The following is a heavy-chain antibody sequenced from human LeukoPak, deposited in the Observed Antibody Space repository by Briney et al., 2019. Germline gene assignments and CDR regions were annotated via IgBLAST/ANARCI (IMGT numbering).Heavy chain of an antibody. J-gene: IGHJ3*02. D-gene: IGHD6-13*01. CDR3: ARLSSSWSRDAFDI. V-gene: IGHV4-39*01. CDR2: IYYSGTT. Sequence: SETLSLTCTVSGGSITSSNYYWGWIRQPPGKGLEWIGSIYYSGTTYYNPSLQSRVTISVDTSKNQFSLKLSSVTAADTAVYYCARLSSSWSRDAFDIWGQGTMVTVSS. CDR1: GGSITSSNYY.